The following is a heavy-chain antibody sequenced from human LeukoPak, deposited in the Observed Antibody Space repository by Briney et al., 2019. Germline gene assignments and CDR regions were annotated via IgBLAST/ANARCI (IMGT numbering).Heavy chain of an antibody. Sequence: SETRSLTCAVYGGSFSGYYWSWIRQPPGKGLEWIGEINHSGSTNYNPSLKSRVTISVDTSKNQFSLKLSSVTAADTAVYYCARGRQLWPPASPLAPFDYWGQGTLVTVSS. V-gene: IGHV4-34*01. CDR2: INHSGST. CDR3: ARGRQLWPPASPLAPFDY. J-gene: IGHJ4*02. D-gene: IGHD5-18*01. CDR1: GGSFSGYY.